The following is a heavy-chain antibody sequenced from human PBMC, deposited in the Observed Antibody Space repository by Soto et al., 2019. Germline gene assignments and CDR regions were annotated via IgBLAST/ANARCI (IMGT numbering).Heavy chain of an antibody. CDR1: GFTFSSYA. V-gene: IGHV3-23*01. CDR2: ISGSGGST. Sequence: GGSLRLSCAASGFTFSSYAMSWVRQAPGKGLEWVSAISGSGGSTYYADSVKGRFTISRDNSKNTLYLQMNSLRAEDTAVYYCAKLGYPGFVNPSYYYYMDVWGKGTTVTVSS. CDR3: AKLGYPGFVNPSYYYYMDV. J-gene: IGHJ6*03. D-gene: IGHD2-15*01.